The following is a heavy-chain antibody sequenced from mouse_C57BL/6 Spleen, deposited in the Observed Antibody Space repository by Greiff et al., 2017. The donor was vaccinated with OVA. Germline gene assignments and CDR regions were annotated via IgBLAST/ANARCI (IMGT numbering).Heavy chain of an antibody. D-gene: IGHD1-1*01. Sequence: QVQLQQSGAELVRPGASVTLSCKASGYTFTDYEMHWVKQTPVHGLEWIGAIDPETGGTAFNQKFKGKAILTADKSSCTAYMELCSLTSEVSAVDYCTRAPTTVVAYYFDYWGQGTTLTVSS. V-gene: IGHV1-15*01. CDR2: IDPETGGT. CDR1: GYTFTDYE. CDR3: TRAPTTVVAYYFDY. J-gene: IGHJ2*01.